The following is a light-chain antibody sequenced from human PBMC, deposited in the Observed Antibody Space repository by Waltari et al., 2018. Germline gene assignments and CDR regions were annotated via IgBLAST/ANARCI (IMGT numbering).Light chain of an antibody. CDR2: WAS. CDR3: QQYYGTPPT. V-gene: IGKV4-1*01. CDR1: QSVLYSSNNKNY. J-gene: IGKJ1*01. Sequence: DIVMTQSPDSLAVSLGERATINCKSSQSVLYSSNNKNYLAWYQQKPGQPPKLLIYWASTREPGVPDRFGGSGSGTDFTLTISSLQAEDVAVYYCQQYYGTPPTFGQGTKVEIK.